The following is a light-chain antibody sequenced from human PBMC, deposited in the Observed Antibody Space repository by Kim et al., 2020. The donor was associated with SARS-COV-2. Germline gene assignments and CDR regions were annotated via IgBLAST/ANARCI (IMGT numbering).Light chain of an antibody. CDR3: QSFDSSNLV. J-gene: IGLJ3*02. CDR2: ENN. Sequence: NFMLTQPHSVSESPGKTVTISCTRSSGSIATNYVQWYQQRPGSVPTTVIYENNQRPSGVPDRFSGSVDSSSNSASLTISGLKTGDEADYYCQSFDSSNLVFGGGTQLTVL. V-gene: IGLV6-57*03. CDR1: SGSIATNY.